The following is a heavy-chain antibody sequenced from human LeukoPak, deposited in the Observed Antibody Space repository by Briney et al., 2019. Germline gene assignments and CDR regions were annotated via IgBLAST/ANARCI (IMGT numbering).Heavy chain of an antibody. J-gene: IGHJ6*02. Sequence: SETLSLTCTVSGGSISSYYWSWIWQPAGKGLEWIGRIYTSGSTNYNPSLKSRVTMSVDTSKNQFSLKLSSVTAADTAVYYCAGNMVRGAYYYYYGMDVWGQGTTVTVSS. CDR3: AGNMVRGAYYYYYGMDV. V-gene: IGHV4-4*07. CDR2: IYTSGST. D-gene: IGHD3-10*01. CDR1: GGSISSYY.